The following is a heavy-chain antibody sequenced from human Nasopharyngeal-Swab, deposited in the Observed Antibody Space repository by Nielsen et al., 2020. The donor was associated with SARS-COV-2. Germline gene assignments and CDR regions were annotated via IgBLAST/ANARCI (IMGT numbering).Heavy chain of an antibody. CDR3: ARDALGEVVPRTIDY. CDR2: ISAYNGNT. J-gene: IGHJ4*02. D-gene: IGHD2-2*01. CDR1: GYTFTSYG. Sequence: ASVKVSCKASGYTFTSYGISWVRRAPGQGLEWMGWISAYNGNTNYAQKLQGRVTMTTDTSTSTAYMELRSLRSDDTAVYYCARDALGEVVPRTIDYWGQGTLVTVSS. V-gene: IGHV1-18*01.